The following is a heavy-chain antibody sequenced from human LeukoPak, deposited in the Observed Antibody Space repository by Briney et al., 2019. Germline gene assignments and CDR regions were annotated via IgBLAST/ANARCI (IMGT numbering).Heavy chain of an antibody. CDR3: ARGRVSGSWYGVDY. V-gene: IGHV3-64*01. J-gene: IGHJ4*02. CDR2: ISSNGGST. CDR1: GFTFSSYA. Sequence: PGGSLRLSCAASGFTFSSYAMHWVRQAPGKGLEYVSAISSNGGSTYYANSVKGRFTISRDNSKNTLYLQMGSLRAEDMAVYYCARGRVSGSWYGVDYWGQGTLVTVSS. D-gene: IGHD6-13*01.